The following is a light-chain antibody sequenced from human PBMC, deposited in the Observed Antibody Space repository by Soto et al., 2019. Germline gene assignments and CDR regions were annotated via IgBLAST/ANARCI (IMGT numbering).Light chain of an antibody. CDR3: QQRHMWPIT. J-gene: IGKJ5*01. V-gene: IGKV3D-20*02. CDR1: QSVSSSS. CDR2: DAS. Sequence: IVLTQSPGTLSFSLGERATLSFSASQSVSSSSLAWYQQKRGQAPRLLIHDASSRATGIPDRFSGSGSGTDFTLTISSLEPEDSAVYYCQQRHMWPITFGQGTRLEIK.